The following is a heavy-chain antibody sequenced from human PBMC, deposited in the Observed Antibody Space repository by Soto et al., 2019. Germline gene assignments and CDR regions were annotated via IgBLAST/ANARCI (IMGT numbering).Heavy chain of an antibody. J-gene: IGHJ4*02. V-gene: IGHV3-21*01. CDR3: ATPPVDVVVVPAAI. CDR2: ISSSSGYK. D-gene: IGHD2-2*02. CDR1: GFTFSIYT. Sequence: AGGSLRLSCAASGFTFSIYTMNWVRQAPGKGLEWVSSISSSSGYKYYADSVKGRFTISRDNAKNSLFLQMNSLRAEDTAVYYCATPPVDVVVVPAAIGGQGTLVTVSS.